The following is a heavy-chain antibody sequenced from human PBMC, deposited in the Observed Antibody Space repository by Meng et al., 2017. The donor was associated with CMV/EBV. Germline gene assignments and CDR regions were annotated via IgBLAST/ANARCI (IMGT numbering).Heavy chain of an antibody. CDR2: INSDGSST. D-gene: IGHD7-27*01. V-gene: IGHV3-74*01. J-gene: IGHJ6*02. CDR3: ARVPGPWVMDV. Sequence: GGSLRLSCAASGFTFSSYWMHWVRQATGKGLVWVSRINSDGSSTSYADSVKGRFTISRDNAKNTLYLQMNSLRAEDTAVYYCARVPGPWVMDVWGQGTTVTVSS. CDR1: GFTFSSYW.